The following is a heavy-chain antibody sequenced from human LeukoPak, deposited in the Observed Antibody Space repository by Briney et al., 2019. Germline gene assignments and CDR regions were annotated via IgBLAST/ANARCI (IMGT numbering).Heavy chain of an antibody. CDR3: AKDLVVVIMDYYMDV. V-gene: IGHV3-30*02. J-gene: IGHJ6*03. CDR1: GFTFSSYG. CDR2: IRYDGSNK. D-gene: IGHD3-22*01. Sequence: GGSLRLSCAASGFTFSSYGMHWVRQAPGKGLEWVAFIRYDGSNKYYADSVKGRFTISRDNSKNTLYLQMNSLRAEDTAVYYCAKDLVVVIMDYYMDVWGKGTTVTISS.